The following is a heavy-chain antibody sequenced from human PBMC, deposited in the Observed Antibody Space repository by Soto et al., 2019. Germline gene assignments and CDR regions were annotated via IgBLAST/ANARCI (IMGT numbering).Heavy chain of an antibody. D-gene: IGHD5-18*01. V-gene: IGHV1-2*04. CDR3: ARDLGRSVVDTAMVDYYYGMDV. CDR1: GYTLTGYY. CDR2: INPNSGGT. Sequence: ASVKVSCKASGYTLTGYYMHWVRQAPGQGLEWMGWINPNSGGTNYAQKFQGWVTMTRDTSISTAYMELSRLRSDDTAVYYCARDLGRSVVDTAMVDYYYGMDVWGQGTTVTVSS. J-gene: IGHJ6*02.